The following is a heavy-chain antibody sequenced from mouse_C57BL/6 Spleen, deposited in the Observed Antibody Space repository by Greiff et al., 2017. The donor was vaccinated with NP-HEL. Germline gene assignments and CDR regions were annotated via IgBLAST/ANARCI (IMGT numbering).Heavy chain of an antibody. CDR2: IYPGDGDT. V-gene: IGHV1-80*01. Sequence: QVQLKESGAELVKPGASVKISCKASGYAFSSYWMNWVKQRPGKGLEWIGQIYPGDGDTNYNGKFKGKATLTADKSSSTAYMQLSSLTSEDSAVYCCAREGELLRSGFAYWGQGTLVTVSA. D-gene: IGHD1-1*01. CDR1: GYAFSSYW. CDR3: AREGELLRSGFAY. J-gene: IGHJ3*01.